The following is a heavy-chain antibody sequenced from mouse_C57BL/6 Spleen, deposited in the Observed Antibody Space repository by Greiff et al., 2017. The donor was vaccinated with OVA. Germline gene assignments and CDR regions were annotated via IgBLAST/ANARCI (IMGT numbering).Heavy chain of an antibody. V-gene: IGHV5-4*03. J-gene: IGHJ4*01. Sequence: DVMLVESGGGLVKPGGSLKLSCAASGFTFSSYAMSWVRQTPEKRLEWVATISDGGSYTYYPDNVKGRFTISRDNAKNNLYLQMSHLKSEDTAMYYCARGGDIMDYWGQGTSVTVSS. CDR2: ISDGGSYT. CDR1: GFTFSSYA. CDR3: ARGGDIMDY.